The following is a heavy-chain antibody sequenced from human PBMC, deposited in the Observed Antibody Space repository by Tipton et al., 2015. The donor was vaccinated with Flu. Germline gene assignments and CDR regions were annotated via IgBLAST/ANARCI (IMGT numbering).Heavy chain of an antibody. D-gene: IGHD3-10*01. V-gene: IGHV4-4*07. CDR1: GGPISSYY. Sequence: TLSLTCTVSGGPISSYYWSWIRQPAGKGLEWIGRIYTSGSTNYNPSLKSRVTMSVDTSKNQFSLKLSCVTAADTAVYYCARASLPPMVRGVIRYFDLWGRGTLVTVSS. J-gene: IGHJ2*01. CDR3: ARASLPPMVRGVIRYFDL. CDR2: IYTSGST.